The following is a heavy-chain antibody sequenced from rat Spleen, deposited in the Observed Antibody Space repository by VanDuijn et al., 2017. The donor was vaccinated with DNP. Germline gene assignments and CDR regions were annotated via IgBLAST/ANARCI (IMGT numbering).Heavy chain of an antibody. D-gene: IGHD1-11*01. Sequence: EVQLVESGGGLVQPGRSLKLSCVASGFTFSSFWMSWIRQVPGKGLEWIASISTRGEYTHYRNSVKGRFTISRDNAKSTLYLQMDSLRSEDTATYYCARTDYGHWFAYWGQGVMVTVSS. J-gene: IGHJ2*01. CDR1: GFTFSSFW. V-gene: IGHV5-31*01. CDR3: ARTDYGHWFAY. CDR2: ISTRGEYT.